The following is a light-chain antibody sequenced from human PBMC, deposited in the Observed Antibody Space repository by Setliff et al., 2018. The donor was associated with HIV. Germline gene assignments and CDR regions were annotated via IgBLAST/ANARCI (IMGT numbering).Light chain of an antibody. V-gene: IGLV2-14*01. Sequence: ALTQPASVSGSPGQSITISCTGTRNDVGAYNYVSWYQRHPGKAPKLMIYEVSNRPPGVSNRFSGSKSGNTASLTISGLQAEDEADYFCSSYRGGSTLFVLGPGTKVTVL. CDR3: SSYRGGSTLFV. CDR2: EVS. CDR1: RNDVGAYNY. J-gene: IGLJ1*01.